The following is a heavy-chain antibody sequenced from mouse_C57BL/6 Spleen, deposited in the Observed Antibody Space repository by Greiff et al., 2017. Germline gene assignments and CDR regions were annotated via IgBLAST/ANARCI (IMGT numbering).Heavy chain of an antibody. CDR1: GYTFTSYW. Sequence: QVQLKQPGAELVKPGASVKLSCKASGYTFTSYWMHWVKQRPGQGLEWIGMIHPNSGSTNYNEKFKSKATLTVDKSSSTAYMQLSSLTSEDSAVYYCARKDYSKPDYYFGYWGQGTTLTASS. CDR2: IHPNSGST. V-gene: IGHV1-64*01. J-gene: IGHJ2*01. D-gene: IGHD2-5*01. CDR3: ARKDYSKPDYYFGY.